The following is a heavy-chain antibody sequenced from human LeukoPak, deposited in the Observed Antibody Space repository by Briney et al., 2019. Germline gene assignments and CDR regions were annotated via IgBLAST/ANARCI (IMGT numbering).Heavy chain of an antibody. CDR2: IKQDGSEK. CDR3: ARVRPEQWTIYYCYYMDV. J-gene: IGHJ6*03. D-gene: IGHD6-19*01. Sequence: GGSLRLSCAASGFTVSSNYMSWVRQAPGKGLEWVANIKQDGSEKYYVDSVKGRFTISRDNAKNSLYLQMNSLRAEDTAVYYCARVRPEQWTIYYCYYMDVWGKGTTVTISS. CDR1: GFTVSSNY. V-gene: IGHV3-7*01.